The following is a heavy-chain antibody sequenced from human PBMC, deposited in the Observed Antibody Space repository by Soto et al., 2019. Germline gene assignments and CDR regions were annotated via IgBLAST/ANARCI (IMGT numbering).Heavy chain of an antibody. CDR2: ISAYNGDT. D-gene: IGHD6-13*01. CDR1: GYTFTSYA. CDR3: ARDAGYSSNCPIAS. V-gene: IGHV1-18*01. J-gene: IGHJ4*02. Sequence: QVQLVQSGPELKKPGASVKVSCKASGYTFTSYAFSWVRQAPGQGLEWMGWISAYNGDTKYAQKFQGRVTMTTDASTTTAYIALRNLRSADTAVYYCARDAGYSSNCPIASWGQGTLLTVSS.